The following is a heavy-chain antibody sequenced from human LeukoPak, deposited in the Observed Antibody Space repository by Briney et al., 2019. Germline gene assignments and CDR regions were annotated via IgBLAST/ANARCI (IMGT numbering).Heavy chain of an antibody. D-gene: IGHD1-26*01. Sequence: PGGSLRLSCAASGFTFSSYAMHWVRQAPGKGLEWVAVISYDGSNKYYADSVKGRFTISGDNSKNTLYLQMNSLRAEDTAVYYCARAGLSGSYYGAFDIWGQGTMVTVSS. CDR3: ARAGLSGSYYGAFDI. V-gene: IGHV3-30-3*01. CDR1: GFTFSSYA. J-gene: IGHJ3*02. CDR2: ISYDGSNK.